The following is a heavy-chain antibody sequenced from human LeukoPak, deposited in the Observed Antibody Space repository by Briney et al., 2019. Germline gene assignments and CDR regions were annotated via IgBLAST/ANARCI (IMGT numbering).Heavy chain of an antibody. V-gene: IGHV1-24*01. Sequence: ASVKVSCMVSGDTLTALSMHWVRQAPGKGLEWMGGFHPEDGDTIYAQKFQGRVTMTEDTSTDTAYMELSSLRSDDTAVYYCTTGKIYCSTTSCSDDYWGQGTLVTVSS. J-gene: IGHJ4*02. CDR3: TTGKIYCSTTSCSDDY. D-gene: IGHD2-2*01. CDR1: GDTLTALS. CDR2: FHPEDGDT.